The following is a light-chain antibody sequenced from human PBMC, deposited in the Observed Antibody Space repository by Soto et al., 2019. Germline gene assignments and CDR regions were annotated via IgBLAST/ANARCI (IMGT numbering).Light chain of an antibody. CDR1: QSISSS. J-gene: IGKJ1*01. CDR2: GVS. Sequence: DIQMTQSPSSLSASVGDKVTITCRASQSISSSLNWYQQKSGKAPNLLIYGVSRLQGGVPSRFSGTGSGTDFTLTISSLQPEDFATYYCQQANNFPRTFGQGTKVDIK. CDR3: QQANNFPRT. V-gene: IGKV1-39*01.